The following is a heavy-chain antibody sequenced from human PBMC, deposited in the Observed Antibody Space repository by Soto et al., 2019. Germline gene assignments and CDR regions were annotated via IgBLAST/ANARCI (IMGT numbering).Heavy chain of an antibody. CDR2: IDWDGDI. CDR3: ARMTPDSSGLFDY. Sequence: SGPTLVNPTQTLTLTCTFSGFSLSASGMRVNWIRQPPGKALEWLARIDWDGDIFCSTSLKTRLTISKDTSKNQVVLTMTSMDPVDTATYYCARMTPDSSGLFDYWGQGTPVTVSS. CDR1: GFSLSASGMR. V-gene: IGHV2-70*04. D-gene: IGHD3-22*01. J-gene: IGHJ4*02.